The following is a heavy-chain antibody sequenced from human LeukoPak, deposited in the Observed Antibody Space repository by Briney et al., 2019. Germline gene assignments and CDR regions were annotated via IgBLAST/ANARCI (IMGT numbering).Heavy chain of an antibody. J-gene: IGHJ4*02. V-gene: IGHV3-30*03. D-gene: IGHD6-19*01. CDR2: ISYDGNNK. Sequence: PGRSLRLSCAASGFTFSSYGMHWVRQAPGKGLEWVAVISYDGNNKYYADSVKGRFTISRDNSKNTLYLQMNSLRAEDTAVYYCARAIYSSGWYGPDNWGQGTLVTVSS. CDR3: ARAIYSSGWYGPDN. CDR1: GFTFSSYG.